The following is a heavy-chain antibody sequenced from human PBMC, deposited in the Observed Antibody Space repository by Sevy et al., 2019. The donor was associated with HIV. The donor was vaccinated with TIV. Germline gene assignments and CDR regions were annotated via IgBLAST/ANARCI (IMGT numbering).Heavy chain of an antibody. CDR2: IKQDGSEK. Sequence: GGSLRLSCAASGFTFSSYWMSWVRQAPGKGLEWVANIKQDGSEKYYGDSVKGRLAISRDNAKNSLYVQMNGLRAEDTAGYYCARERGISFIVGATTGAFDIWGQGTMVTVSS. D-gene: IGHD1-26*01. CDR3: ARERGISFIVGATTGAFDI. V-gene: IGHV3-7*01. CDR1: GFTFSSYW. J-gene: IGHJ3*02.